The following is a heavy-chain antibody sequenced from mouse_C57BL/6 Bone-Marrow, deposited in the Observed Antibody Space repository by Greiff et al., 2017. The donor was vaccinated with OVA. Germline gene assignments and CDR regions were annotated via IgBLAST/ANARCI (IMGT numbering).Heavy chain of an antibody. Sequence: VQLQQSGPELVKPGASVKISCKASGYTFTDYYMNWVKQSHGKSLEWIGDINPNNGGTSYNQKFKGKATLTVDKSSSTAYMELRSLTSEDSAVYYCASSLVDYWGQGTSVTVSS. J-gene: IGHJ4*01. CDR2: INPNNGGT. CDR1: GYTFTDYY. CDR3: ASSLVDY. V-gene: IGHV1-26*01.